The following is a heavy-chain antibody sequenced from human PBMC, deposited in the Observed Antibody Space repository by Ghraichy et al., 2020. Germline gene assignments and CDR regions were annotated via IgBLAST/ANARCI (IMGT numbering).Heavy chain of an antibody. V-gene: IGHV3-23*01. CDR3: AKAAYCGGDCRTPFDY. Sequence: LSLTCAASGFTFSSYAMSWVRQAPGKGLEWVSAISGSGGSTYYADSVKGRFTISRDNSKNTLYLQMNSLRAEDTAVYYCAKAAYCGGDCRTPFDYWGQGTLVTVSS. CDR2: ISGSGGST. D-gene: IGHD2-21*01. CDR1: GFTFSSYA. J-gene: IGHJ4*02.